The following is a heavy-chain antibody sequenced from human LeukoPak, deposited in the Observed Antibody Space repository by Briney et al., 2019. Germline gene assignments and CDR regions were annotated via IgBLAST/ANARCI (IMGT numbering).Heavy chain of an antibody. Sequence: SVKVSCKASGYTFTSYDINWVRQGPGQGLEWMGRIIPIFATTNYAQKFQGRVTITADESTSTAYMELSSLRSEDTAVYYCARQLERRYYYYMDVWGKGTTVTVSS. J-gene: IGHJ6*03. CDR1: GYTFTSYD. CDR2: IIPIFATT. D-gene: IGHD1-1*01. V-gene: IGHV1-69*15. CDR3: ARQLERRYYYYMDV.